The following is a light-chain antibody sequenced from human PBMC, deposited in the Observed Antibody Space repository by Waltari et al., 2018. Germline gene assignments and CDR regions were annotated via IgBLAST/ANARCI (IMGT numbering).Light chain of an antibody. CDR2: EVT. CDR3: HSHATSITSVI. CDR1: PLDVGNYTL. V-gene: IGLV2-23*02. J-gene: IGLJ2*01. Sequence: QSALPQPASVSGSPAQSITISFTGPPLDVGNYTLFSWYQHHPGKAPKLIIYEVTKRPSGVSNRFSGSKSGNTASLTISGLQADDEADYYCHSHATSITSVIFGGGTKLTVI.